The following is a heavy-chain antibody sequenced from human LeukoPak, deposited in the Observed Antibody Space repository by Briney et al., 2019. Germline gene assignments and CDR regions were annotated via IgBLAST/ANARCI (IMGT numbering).Heavy chain of an antibody. CDR1: GFTFSSYG. D-gene: IGHD3-10*01. J-gene: IGHJ4*02. V-gene: IGHV3-23*01. CDR3: ARGKNYYGSGSLRFVLDY. Sequence: PGGSLRLSCAASGFTFSSYGMSWVRQAPGKGLEWVSAISGSGGSTYYADSVKGRFTISRDNSKNTLYLQMNSLRAEDTALYYCARGKNYYGSGSLRFVLDYWGQGTLVTVSS. CDR2: ISGSGGST.